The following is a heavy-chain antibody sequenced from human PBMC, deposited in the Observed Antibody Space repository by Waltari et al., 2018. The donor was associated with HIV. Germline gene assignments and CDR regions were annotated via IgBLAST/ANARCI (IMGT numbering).Heavy chain of an antibody. J-gene: IGHJ4*02. V-gene: IGHV3-21*01. CDR3: ARDMATFTGAYYFDT. D-gene: IGHD5-12*01. CDR1: GFSFGSYS. CDR2: ISSGSSFI. Sequence: EVQLMESGGRLVKPGGSLRLSCAASGFSFGSYSMSWVRQAPGKGLEWVASISSGSSFITYSGSVKGRFTISRGNAENSLYLQMNSLRAEDTAVYYCARDMATFTGAYYFDTWGQGTLVT.